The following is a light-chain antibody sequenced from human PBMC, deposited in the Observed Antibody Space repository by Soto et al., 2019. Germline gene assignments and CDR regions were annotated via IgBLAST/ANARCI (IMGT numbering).Light chain of an antibody. V-gene: IGKV1-39*01. J-gene: IGKJ4*01. CDR3: QQSFSNPLT. Sequence: DIQMTQSPSSLSASVGDRVTITCRASQTISSYLNWYQQRPGKAPKLLIYAASSLQSGVPSRFSGSGSGTDFSLTISDLQPEDFASYYCQQSFSNPLTFXGGTKVDIK. CDR2: AAS. CDR1: QTISSY.